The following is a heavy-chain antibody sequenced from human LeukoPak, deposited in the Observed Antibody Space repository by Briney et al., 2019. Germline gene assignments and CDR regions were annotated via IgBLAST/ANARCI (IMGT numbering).Heavy chain of an antibody. CDR2: INHSGST. CDR3: ARVGVDYSGNVLKYFFDY. Sequence: PSETLSLTCAVYGGSFSGYYWSWIRQPPGKGLEWIGEINHSGSTNYNPSLKSRVTISVDTSKNQFSLKLSSVTAADTAVYYCARVGVDYSGNVLKYFFDYWGQGTLVTVSS. D-gene: IGHD4-23*01. J-gene: IGHJ4*02. CDR1: GGSFSGYY. V-gene: IGHV4-34*01.